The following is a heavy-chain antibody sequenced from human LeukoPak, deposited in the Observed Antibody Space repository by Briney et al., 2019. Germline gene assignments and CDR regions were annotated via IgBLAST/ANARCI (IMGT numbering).Heavy chain of an antibody. J-gene: IGHJ5*02. CDR2: ISSSSSYI. CDR3: ARGRNSYGPNWFDP. D-gene: IGHD5-18*01. Sequence: PGESLKISCKGSGYSFTSYWIGWVRQAPGKGLEWVSSISSSSSYIYYADSVKGRFTISRDNAKNSLYLQMNSLRAEDTAVYYCARGRNSYGPNWFDPWGQGTLVTVSS. CDR1: GYSFTSYW. V-gene: IGHV3-21*01.